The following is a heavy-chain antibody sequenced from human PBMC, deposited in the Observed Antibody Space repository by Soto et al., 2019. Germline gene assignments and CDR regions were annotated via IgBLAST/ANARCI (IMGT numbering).Heavy chain of an antibody. CDR3: ARDGINYDFWSGYYATILDYYGMDV. CDR1: GGTFSSYA. Sequence: SVKVSCKASGGTFSSYAISWVRQAPGQGLEWMGGIIPIFGTANYAQKFQGRVTITADESTSTAYMELSSLRSEDTAVYYCARDGINYDFWSGYYATILDYYGMDVWGQGTKVTVSS. V-gene: IGHV1-69*13. CDR2: IIPIFGTA. D-gene: IGHD3-3*01. J-gene: IGHJ6*02.